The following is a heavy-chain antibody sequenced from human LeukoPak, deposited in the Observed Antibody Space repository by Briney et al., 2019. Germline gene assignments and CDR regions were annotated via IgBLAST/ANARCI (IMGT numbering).Heavy chain of an antibody. CDR3: AREGTEGGPGPTYS. CDR2: IYYGGRA. Sequence: SETLSLTCTVSGGSIISADHYWAWIRQPPGKGLEYIALIYYGGRAYYNSSLQSRVTISVDTSKNHFSLNLTSVTAADTAVYYCAREGTEGGPGPTYSWGQGTLVTVSS. CDR1: GGSIISADHY. V-gene: IGHV4-39*07. J-gene: IGHJ4*02. D-gene: IGHD2-15*01.